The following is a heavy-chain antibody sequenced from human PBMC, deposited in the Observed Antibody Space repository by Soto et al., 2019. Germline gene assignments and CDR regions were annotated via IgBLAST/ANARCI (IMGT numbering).Heavy chain of an antibody. D-gene: IGHD3-3*01. J-gene: IGHJ4*02. CDR1: GDSIRSYY. V-gene: IGHV4-59*01. CDR2: VYYGGST. CDR3: AREGALATFGVV. Sequence: ETLSLTCTVSGDSIRSYYWTWIRQPPGRGLEWIGHVYYGGSTNYNPSLQSRVTISLDTSKNQFSLRLTSMTAADAAVYYCAREGALATFGVVWGQGTRVTVS.